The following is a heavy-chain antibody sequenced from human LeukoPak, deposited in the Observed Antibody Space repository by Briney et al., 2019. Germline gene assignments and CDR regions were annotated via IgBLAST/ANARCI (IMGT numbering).Heavy chain of an antibody. CDR2: IYYSGST. Sequence: PSETLSLTCTVSGGSISSGDYYWSWIRQPPGMGLEWIGYIYYSGSTYYNPSLKSRVTIAVDTSKNQFSLKLSSVTAADTAVYYCAREDGSGNWFDPWGQGTLVTVSS. CDR1: GGSISSGDYY. V-gene: IGHV4-30-4*01. J-gene: IGHJ5*02. D-gene: IGHD3-10*01. CDR3: AREDGSGNWFDP.